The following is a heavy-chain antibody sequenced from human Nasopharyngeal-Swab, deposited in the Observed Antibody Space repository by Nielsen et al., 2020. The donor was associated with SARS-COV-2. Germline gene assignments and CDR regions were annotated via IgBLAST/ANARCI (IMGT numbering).Heavy chain of an antibody. CDR2: IYTSGST. V-gene: IGHV4-4*07. CDR3: AREGSYYYYGMDV. D-gene: IGHD6-19*01. Sequence: SETLSLTCAVYGGSFSSYYWSWIRQPAGKGLEWIGRIYTSGSTNYNPSLKSRVTISVDTSKNQFSLKLSSVTAADTAVYYCAREGSYYYYGMDVWGQGTTVTVSS. CDR1: GGSFSSYY. J-gene: IGHJ6*02.